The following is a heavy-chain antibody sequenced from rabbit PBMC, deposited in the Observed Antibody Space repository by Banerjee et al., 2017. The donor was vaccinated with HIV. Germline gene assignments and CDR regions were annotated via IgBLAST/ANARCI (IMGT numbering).Heavy chain of an antibody. Sequence: QSLEESGGDLVKPGASLTLTCTASGFSFNTNYCMCWVRQAPGKGLEWIACIYGGSSGSTYYASWAKGRFTISKTSSTTVTLQMTSLTAADTATYFCARRGDYSYGYALNLWGQGTLVTVS. J-gene: IGHJ4*01. CDR1: GFSFNTNYC. CDR2: IYGGSSGST. V-gene: IGHV1S40*01. CDR3: ARRGDYSYGYALNL. D-gene: IGHD6-1*01.